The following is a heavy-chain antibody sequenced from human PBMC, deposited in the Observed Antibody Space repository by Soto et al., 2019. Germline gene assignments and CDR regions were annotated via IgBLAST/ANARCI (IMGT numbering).Heavy chain of an antibody. CDR2: ISGSGGST. V-gene: IGHV3-23*01. CDR3: AKDQVVVVPAATKTIYYYYGMDV. CDR1: GFTFSSYA. J-gene: IGHJ6*02. D-gene: IGHD2-2*01. Sequence: GSLRLSCAASGFTFSSYAMSWVRQAPGKGLEWVSAISGSGGSTYYADSVKGRFTISRDNSKNTLYLQMNSLRAEDTAVYYCAKDQVVVVPAATKTIYYYYGMDVWGQGTTVTVSS.